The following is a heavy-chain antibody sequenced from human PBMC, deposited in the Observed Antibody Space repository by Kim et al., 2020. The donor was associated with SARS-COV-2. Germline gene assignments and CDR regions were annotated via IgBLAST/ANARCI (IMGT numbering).Heavy chain of an antibody. V-gene: IGHV4-31*03. J-gene: IGHJ4*02. D-gene: IGHD3-10*01. CDR1: GGAISSGGYY. CDR2: IYYSGTT. Sequence: SETLSLTCTVSGGAISSGGYYWTWIRQHPGKGLEWIGYIYYSGTTYYNPSLKSRVTMSVDTSKNQFSLKVNSVTAADTAVYYCAVVTQVWSTFEYWGQGTLVNVSS. CDR3: AVVTQVWSTFEY.